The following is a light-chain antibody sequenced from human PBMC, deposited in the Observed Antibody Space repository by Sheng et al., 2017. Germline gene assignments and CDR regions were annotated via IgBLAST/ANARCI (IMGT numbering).Light chain of an antibody. Sequence: SYELTQPPSVSVAPGQTARITCGETNIGRKVVHWYQQKPGQAPVLVVYDDSDRPSGIPERFSGSNSGNTATLTISRVEAGDEADYYCQVWDSSSDHYWVFGGGTKLTVL. CDR2: DDS. V-gene: IGLV3-21*02. CDR3: QVWDSSSDHYWV. CDR1: NIGRKV. J-gene: IGLJ3*02.